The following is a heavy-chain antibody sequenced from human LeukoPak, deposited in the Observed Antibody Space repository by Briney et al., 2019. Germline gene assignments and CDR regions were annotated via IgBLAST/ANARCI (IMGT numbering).Heavy chain of an antibody. D-gene: IGHD6-19*01. V-gene: IGHV1-69*04. CDR2: IIPIFGIA. Sequence: ASVKVSCKASGGTFSSYAISWVRQAPGQGLEWMGRIIPIFGIANYAQKFQGRVTITADKSTSTAYMELNSLRSEDTVVYYCARSFEDIAVTPNYFDYWGQGTLVTVSS. J-gene: IGHJ4*02. CDR1: GGTFSSYA. CDR3: ARSFEDIAVTPNYFDY.